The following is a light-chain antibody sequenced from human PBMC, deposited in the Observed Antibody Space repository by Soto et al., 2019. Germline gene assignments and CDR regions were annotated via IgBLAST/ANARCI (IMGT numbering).Light chain of an antibody. CDR3: CSYAGSSTWV. CDR1: SSDVGNYNL. Sequence: QSALTQSASVSGSPGQSITISCTGTSSDVGNYNLVSWYQQHPGKTPKLMIHEGSKRPSGVSNRFSGSKSGDTSSLTISGLQAEHGAKYCCSYAGSSTWVFGGGTKVTVL. V-gene: IGLV2-23*01. J-gene: IGLJ3*02. CDR2: EGS.